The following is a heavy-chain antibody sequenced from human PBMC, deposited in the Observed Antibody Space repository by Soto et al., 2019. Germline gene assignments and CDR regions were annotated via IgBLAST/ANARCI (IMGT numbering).Heavy chain of an antibody. CDR2: IYYSGST. V-gene: IGHV4-59*08. CDR3: ARRYGPGFDY. J-gene: IGHJ4*02. CDR1: GCSISSYY. D-gene: IGHD4-17*01. Sequence: SATLSLTCTVSGCSISSYYWSWIRQPPGKGLEWIGYIYYSGSTNYNPSLKSRVTISVDTSKNQFSLKLSSVTAADTAVYYCARRYGPGFDYWGQGTLVTVSS.